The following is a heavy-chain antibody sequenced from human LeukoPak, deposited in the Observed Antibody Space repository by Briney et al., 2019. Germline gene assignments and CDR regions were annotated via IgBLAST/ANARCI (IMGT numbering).Heavy chain of an antibody. CDR3: ATFPFPPDSGWYDVTPVVDY. D-gene: IGHD6-19*01. Sequence: ASVKVSCKVSGYTLTELFMHWVRQAPGKGLEWMGGFDPEDGETIYAQKFQGRVTMTEDTSTDTAYMELSSLRSEDTAVYYCATFPFPPDSGWYDVTPVVDYWGQGTLVTVSS. CDR2: FDPEDGET. J-gene: IGHJ4*02. V-gene: IGHV1-24*01. CDR1: GYTLTELF.